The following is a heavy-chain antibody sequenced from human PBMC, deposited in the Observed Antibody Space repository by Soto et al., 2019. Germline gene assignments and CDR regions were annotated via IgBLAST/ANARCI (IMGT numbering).Heavy chain of an antibody. D-gene: IGHD2-15*01. CDR2: ISGSGGST. J-gene: IGHJ4*02. CDR3: AKDPHSSIRDCSGGSCYSETIDY. Sequence: GGSLRLSCAASGFTFSSYAMSWVRQAPGKGLEWVSAISGSGGSTYYADSVKGRFTISRDNSKNTLYLQMNSLRAEDTVVYYCAKDPHSSIRDCSGGSCYSETIDYWGQGTLVTVSS. CDR1: GFTFSSYA. V-gene: IGHV3-23*01.